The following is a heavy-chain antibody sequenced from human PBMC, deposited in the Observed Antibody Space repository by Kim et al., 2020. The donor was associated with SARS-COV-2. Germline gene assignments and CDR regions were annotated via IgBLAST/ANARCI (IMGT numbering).Heavy chain of an antibody. CDR3: TRRDGLGRGY. CDR2: AT. D-gene: IGHD3-10*01. V-gene: IGHV3-73*01. J-gene: IGHJ4*02. Sequence: ATAYAASVKGRFTISRDDSKNTAYLQMNSLKTEDTAVYYCTRRDGLGRGYWGQGTLVTVSS.